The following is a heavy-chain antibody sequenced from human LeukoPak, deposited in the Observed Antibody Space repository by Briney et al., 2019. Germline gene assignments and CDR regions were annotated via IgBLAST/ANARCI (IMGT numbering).Heavy chain of an antibody. Sequence: PSETLSLTCSVSGGSISSSHSYWGWIRQTPGKGLEWVGSIYYNGYTYYNPSFKSRVSMSVDTAKNQLSLILTSVTAADTAVYYCSREGYSCPNWFDTWGQGTLVTVSS. J-gene: IGHJ5*02. V-gene: IGHV4-39*07. CDR3: SREGYSCPNWFDT. D-gene: IGHD4-11*01. CDR1: GGSISSSHSY. CDR2: IYYNGYT.